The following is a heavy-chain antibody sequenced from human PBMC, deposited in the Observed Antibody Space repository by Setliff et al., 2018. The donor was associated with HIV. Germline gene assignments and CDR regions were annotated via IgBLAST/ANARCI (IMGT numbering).Heavy chain of an antibody. Sequence: KTSETLSLTCTVSGGSVSTSSYYWGWIRQPPGKGLEWIGSLYNGGSTSYSPSLKSRVTMSVDTSKNQFSLKLTSVTAADTAVYTCARRYSSSGYAYDIWGQGTMVTVSS. J-gene: IGHJ3*02. D-gene: IGHD6-13*01. CDR2: LYNGGST. V-gene: IGHV4-39*01. CDR1: GGSVSTSSYY. CDR3: ARRYSSSGYAYDI.